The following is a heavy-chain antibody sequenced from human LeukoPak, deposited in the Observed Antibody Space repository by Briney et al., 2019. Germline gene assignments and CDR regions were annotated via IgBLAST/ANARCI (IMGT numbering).Heavy chain of an antibody. CDR1: GFTFSDYY. CDR3: ASRTVVTLDTYFQH. V-gene: IGHV3-11*01. CDR2: ISSSGSTI. Sequence: GGSLRLSCAASGFTFSDYYMSWIRQAPGKGLEWVSNISSSGSTIYYADSVKGRFTISRDNAKNSLYQQMNSLRAEDTAVYYCASRTVVTLDTYFQHWGQGTLVTVSS. J-gene: IGHJ1*01. D-gene: IGHD4-23*01.